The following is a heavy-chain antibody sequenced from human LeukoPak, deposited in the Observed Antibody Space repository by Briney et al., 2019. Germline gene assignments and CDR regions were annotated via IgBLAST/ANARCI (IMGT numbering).Heavy chain of an antibody. J-gene: IGHJ4*02. Sequence: SETLSLTCAVYGGSFSGDFWSWIRQSPGKGLEWIGEINHGGSTTYNPSLQSRVTMSVDTSTNQISLKMTSVTAADTAVYYCARGLQWLALNWGQGTLVTVSS. CDR2: INHGGST. CDR1: GGSFSGDF. D-gene: IGHD6-19*01. V-gene: IGHV4-34*01. CDR3: ARGLQWLALN.